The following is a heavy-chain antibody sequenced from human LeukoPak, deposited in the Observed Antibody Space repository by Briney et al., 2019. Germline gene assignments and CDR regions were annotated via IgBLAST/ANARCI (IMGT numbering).Heavy chain of an antibody. Sequence: GGSLRLSCAASGFTFSSYSMNWVRQAPGKGLEWVSSISSSSSYIYYADSVKGRFTISRDNAKNSLYLQMNSLRAEDTAVYYCTRLHYDVLTGPFDYWGQGTLVTVSS. CDR1: GFTFSSYS. J-gene: IGHJ4*02. D-gene: IGHD3-9*01. CDR2: ISSSSSYI. V-gene: IGHV3-21*01. CDR3: TRLHYDVLTGPFDY.